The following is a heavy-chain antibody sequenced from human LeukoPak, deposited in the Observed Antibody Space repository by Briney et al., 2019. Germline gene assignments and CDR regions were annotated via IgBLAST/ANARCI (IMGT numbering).Heavy chain of an antibody. CDR3: ARGAAAAFPEDY. V-gene: IGHV1-69*05. Sequence: SVKVSCKASGGTFRSYAISWVRQAPGQGLEWMGGIIPIFGTTNYAQKFQGRVTITTDESTSTAYMELRSLRSDDTAVYYCARGAAAAFPEDYWGQGTLVTVSS. J-gene: IGHJ4*02. CDR1: GGTFRSYA. D-gene: IGHD6-13*01. CDR2: IIPIFGTT.